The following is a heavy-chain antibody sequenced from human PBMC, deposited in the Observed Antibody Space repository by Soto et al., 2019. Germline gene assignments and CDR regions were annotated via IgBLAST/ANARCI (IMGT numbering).Heavy chain of an antibody. J-gene: IGHJ6*02. CDR1: GGSISSGDYY. V-gene: IGHV4-30-4*01. CDR2: IYYSGST. CDR3: ARHHDYYYGMGV. Sequence: SETLSLTCTVSGGSISSGDYYWSWIRQPPGKGLEWIGYIYYSGSTYYNPSLKSRVTISVDTSKNQFSLKLSSATAADTAVYYCARHHDYYYGMGVWGQGTTVTVSS.